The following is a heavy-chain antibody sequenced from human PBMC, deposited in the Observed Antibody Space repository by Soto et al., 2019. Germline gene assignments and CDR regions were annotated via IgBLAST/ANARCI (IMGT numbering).Heavy chain of an antibody. CDR3: ARDTGITGPGIYYYGMDV. CDR1: GGSISSYY. J-gene: IGHJ6*02. CDR2: IYYSGST. Sequence: SETLSLTCTVSGGSISSYYWSWIRQPPGKGLEWIGYIYYSGSTNYNPSLKSRVTISVDTSKNQFSLKLSSATAADTAVYYCARDTGITGPGIYYYGMDVWGQGTTVTVSS. D-gene: IGHD1-20*01. V-gene: IGHV4-59*01.